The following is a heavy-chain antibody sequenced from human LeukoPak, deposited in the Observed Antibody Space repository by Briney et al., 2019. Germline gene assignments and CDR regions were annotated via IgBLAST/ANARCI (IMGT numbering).Heavy chain of an antibody. CDR2: ISGSGGST. J-gene: IGHJ4*02. V-gene: IGHV3-23*01. CDR1: GFTFSSYA. D-gene: IGHD1-1*01. CDR3: ARDGKIGTDY. Sequence: GGSLRLSCAASGFTFSSYAMSWVRQAPGKGLEWVSAISGSGGSTYYADSVKGRFTISRDNAKNSLYLQMNSLRAEDTAVYYCARDGKIGTDYWGQGTLVTVSS.